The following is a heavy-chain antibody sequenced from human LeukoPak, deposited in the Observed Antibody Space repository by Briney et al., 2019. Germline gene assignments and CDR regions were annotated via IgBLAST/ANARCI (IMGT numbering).Heavy chain of an antibody. V-gene: IGHV3-23*01. D-gene: IGHD5-24*01. CDR1: GFSFSDCA. CDR3: TKGMATIRRHIDS. J-gene: IGHJ4*02. Sequence: GGSLRLSCAASGFSFSDCAMSWVRQAQGRGLEWVSSISGSAGSTYYADSMKGRFTISRDNPKNTLHLEMNSLRAEDTATYYCTKGMATIRRHIDSWGQGTLVTVSS. CDR2: ISGSAGST.